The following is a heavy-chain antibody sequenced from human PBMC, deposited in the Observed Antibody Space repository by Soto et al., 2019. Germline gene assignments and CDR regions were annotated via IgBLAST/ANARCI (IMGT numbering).Heavy chain of an antibody. J-gene: IGHJ6*02. V-gene: IGHV4-30-4*01. D-gene: IGHD3-16*01. CDR3: ARGYAGLRPYGMDV. CDR1: GGSISSGDYY. Sequence: SETLSLTCTVSGGSISSGDYYWSWIRQPPGKGLEWIGYIYYSGSTYYNPSLKSRVTISVDTSKNQFSLKLSSVTAADTAVYYCARGYAGLRPYGMDVWGRGTTVTVSS. CDR2: IYYSGST.